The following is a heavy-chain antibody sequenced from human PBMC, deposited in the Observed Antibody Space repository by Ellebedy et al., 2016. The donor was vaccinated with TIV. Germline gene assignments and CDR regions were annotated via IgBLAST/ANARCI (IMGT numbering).Heavy chain of an antibody. V-gene: IGHV1-46*04. CDR2: INPSGGTT. CDR3: ARDTGLIAAACLDF. Sequence: AASVKVSCKASGYTFSDYYIEWVRQAPGQGLEWMGIINPSGGTTTYAQKLQGRVTMTRDPSTSAVYMELTSLRSEDTARYYCARDTGLIAAACLDFWGQGTLVTVSS. D-gene: IGHD6-25*01. J-gene: IGHJ4*02. CDR1: GYTFSDYY.